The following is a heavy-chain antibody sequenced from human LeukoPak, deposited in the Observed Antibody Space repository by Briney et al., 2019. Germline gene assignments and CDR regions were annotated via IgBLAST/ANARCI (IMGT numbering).Heavy chain of an antibody. V-gene: IGHV3-21*06. J-gene: IGHJ4*02. CDR1: GFSFSTCS. CDR2: VSGTSEYI. CDR3: ARWYSSGWYSDY. D-gene: IGHD6-19*01. Sequence: GGSLRLSCAASGFSFSTCSMIRVRQAPGKGLEWVSSVSGTSEYIYYADSVRGRFTISRDNAKNTVYLQMNSLRAEDTAVYYCARWYSSGWYSDYWGQGTLVTVSS.